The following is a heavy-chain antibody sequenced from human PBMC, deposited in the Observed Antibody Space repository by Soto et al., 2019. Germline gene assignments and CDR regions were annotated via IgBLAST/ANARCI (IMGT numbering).Heavy chain of an antibody. CDR3: ARSVYCSSTSYYVYFDY. D-gene: IGHD2-2*01. J-gene: IGHJ4*02. Sequence: ASVKVSCKASGYTFTSYDINWVRQATGQGLEWMGWMNPNSGNTGYAQKFQGRVTMTRNTSISTAYMELSSLRSEDTAVYYCARSVYCSSTSYYVYFDYWGQGTLVTVSS. CDR2: MNPNSGNT. V-gene: IGHV1-8*01. CDR1: GYTFTSYD.